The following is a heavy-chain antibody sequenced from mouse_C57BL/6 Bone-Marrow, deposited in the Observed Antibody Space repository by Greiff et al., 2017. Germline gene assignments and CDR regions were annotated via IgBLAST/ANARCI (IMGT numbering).Heavy chain of an antibody. Sequence: QVQVVESGPELVKPGASVKISCKASGYAFSSSWMNWVKQRPGKGLEWIGRIYPGDGDTNYNGKFKGKATLTADKSSSTAYMQLSSLTSEDSAVYFCARENYYGSKGYWGQGTTLTVSS. J-gene: IGHJ2*01. CDR2: IYPGDGDT. D-gene: IGHD1-1*01. V-gene: IGHV1-82*01. CDR1: GYAFSSSW. CDR3: ARENYYGSKGY.